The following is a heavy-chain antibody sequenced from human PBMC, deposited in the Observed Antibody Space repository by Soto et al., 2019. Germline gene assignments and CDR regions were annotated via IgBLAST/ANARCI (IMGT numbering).Heavy chain of an antibody. V-gene: IGHV1-8*01. CDR2: MNPNSGNT. J-gene: IGHJ5*02. Sequence: ASVKVSCKASGYTFTSYDINWVRQATGQGLEWMGWMNPNSGNTGYAQKFQGRVTMTRNTSISTAYMELSSLRSEETAVYYCARDARYGYCSSTSCCVFEPWGQGTL. D-gene: IGHD2-2*01. CDR1: GYTFTSYD. CDR3: ARDARYGYCSSTSCCVFEP.